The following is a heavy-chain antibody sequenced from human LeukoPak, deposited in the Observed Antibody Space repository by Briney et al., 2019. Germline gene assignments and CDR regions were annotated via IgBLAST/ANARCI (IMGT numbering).Heavy chain of an antibody. CDR2: INPSGGNT. D-gene: IGHD6-25*01. J-gene: IGHJ4*02. CDR3: VSYSSGYYFDY. Sequence: ASVKVSCKASGYTFTNYYMHWVRQAPAQGLEWMGRINPSGGNTDYAQKFQGRVTMTRDTSTSTVYMELSSLISEDTAVYYCVSYSSGYYFDYWGQGALVTVSS. V-gene: IGHV1-46*01. CDR1: GYTFTNYY.